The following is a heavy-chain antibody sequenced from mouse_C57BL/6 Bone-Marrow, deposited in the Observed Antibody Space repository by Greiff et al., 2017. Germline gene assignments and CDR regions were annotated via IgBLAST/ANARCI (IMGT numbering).Heavy chain of an antibody. Sequence: QVQLQQPGAELVKPGASVKLSCKASGYTFTSYWMQWVKQRPGQGLEWIGEIDPSDSYTNYNHKFKGKATLTVDTSSSTAYMQLSSLTSEDSAVYYYAREAYYGGSYPFPYWGQGTLVTVSA. V-gene: IGHV1-50*01. CDR2: IDPSDSYT. CDR1: GYTFTSYW. D-gene: IGHD1-1*01. CDR3: AREAYYGGSYPFPY. J-gene: IGHJ3*01.